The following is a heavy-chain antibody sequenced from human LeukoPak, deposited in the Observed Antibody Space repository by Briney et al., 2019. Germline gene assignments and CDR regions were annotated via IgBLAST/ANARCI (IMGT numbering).Heavy chain of an antibody. D-gene: IGHD3-10*01. J-gene: IGHJ5*02. CDR2: INHSGST. V-gene: IGHV4-34*01. CDR3: ARGRRRFRELLSWFDP. CDR1: GGSFSGYY. Sequence: PSETLSLTCAVYGGSFSGYYWSWIRQPPGKGLEWFGEINHSGSTNYNPSLKSRVTISVDTSKNQFSLKLSSVTAADTAVYYCARGRRRFRELLSWFDPWGQGTLVTVSS.